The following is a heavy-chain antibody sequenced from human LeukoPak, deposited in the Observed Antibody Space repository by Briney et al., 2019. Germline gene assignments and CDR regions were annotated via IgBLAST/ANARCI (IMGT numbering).Heavy chain of an antibody. V-gene: IGHV4-61*02. D-gene: IGHD3-10*01. CDR3: ARDIGRFGELFSDY. J-gene: IGHJ4*02. CDR2: IYTSGST. Sequence: SQTLSLTCTVSGGSISSGSYYWSWIRQPAGKGLEWIGLIYTSGSTNYNPSLKSRVAISVDTSKNQFSLKLSSVTAADTAVYYCARDIGRFGELFSDYWGQGTLVTVSS. CDR1: GGSISSGSYY.